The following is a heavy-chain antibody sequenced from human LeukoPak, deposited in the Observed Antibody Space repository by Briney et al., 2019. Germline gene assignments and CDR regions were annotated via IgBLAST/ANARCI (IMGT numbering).Heavy chain of an antibody. J-gene: IGHJ4*02. V-gene: IGHV4-59*01. D-gene: IGHD6-13*01. CDR1: SRSISSYY. Sequence: SETLSLTCTVSSRSISSYYWSWIRQPPGEGREWVGYIYYSGSTNYNSSLKSRVTISVDAHKNQFSLKLSSVSAADTAVYYCARAAAGTTGWYFDYWGQGTLVSVSS. CDR2: IYYSGST. CDR3: ARAAAGTTGWYFDY.